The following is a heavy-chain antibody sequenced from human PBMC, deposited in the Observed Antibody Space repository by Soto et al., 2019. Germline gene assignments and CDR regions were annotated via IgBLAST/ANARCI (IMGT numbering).Heavy chain of an antibody. CDR2: IIPIFGTA. Sequence: VQLVQSGAEVKKPGSSVKVSCKASGGTFSSYAISWVRQAPGQGLEWMGGIIPIFGTANYAQKFQGRVTITADESTSTAYMELSSLRSEDTAVYYCAVGLTKYYYDSSGYFDYWGQGTLVTVSS. D-gene: IGHD3-22*01. J-gene: IGHJ4*02. CDR3: AVGLTKYYYDSSGYFDY. V-gene: IGHV1-69*01. CDR1: GGTFSSYA.